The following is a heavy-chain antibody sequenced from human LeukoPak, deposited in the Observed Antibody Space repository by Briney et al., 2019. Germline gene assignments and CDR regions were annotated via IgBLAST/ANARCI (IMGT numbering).Heavy chain of an antibody. Sequence: GESLKISRKGSGYSFTSYWISWVRQMPGKGLEWMGRIDPSDSYTNYSPSFQGHVNLSADKSISTAYLQWSSLKASDTAMYYRARPSSGWYVLDYWGQGSLVTVSS. J-gene: IGHJ4*02. V-gene: IGHV5-10-1*01. CDR2: IDPSDSYT. CDR1: GYSFTSYW. D-gene: IGHD6-19*01. CDR3: ARPSSGWYVLDY.